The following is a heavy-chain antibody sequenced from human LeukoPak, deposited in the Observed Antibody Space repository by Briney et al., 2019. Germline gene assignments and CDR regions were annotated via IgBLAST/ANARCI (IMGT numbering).Heavy chain of an antibody. CDR1: RFTFSRYA. D-gene: IGHD1-26*01. V-gene: IGHV3-23*05. Sequence: GGSLRLSCAAPRFTFSRYAMSWVRQAPGKGLEWVSAVNNKGNNKYYADSVKGRFTISRDNSKNTLYLQMDSLRAEDTAVYYCAKDVRGGPILGAGSVDFWGQGTLVTVSS. CDR3: AKDVRGGPILGAGSVDF. J-gene: IGHJ4*02. CDR2: VNNKGNNK.